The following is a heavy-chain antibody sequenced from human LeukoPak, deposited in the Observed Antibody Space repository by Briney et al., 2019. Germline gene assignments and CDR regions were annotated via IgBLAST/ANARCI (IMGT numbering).Heavy chain of an antibody. CDR2: ISYDGSNK. CDR3: ARDQWLVKTGAFDI. Sequence: PGRSLRLSCAASGFTFSSYAMHWVRQAPGKGLEWVAVISYDGSNKYYADSVKGRFTISRDNAKNSLYLQMNSLRAEDTAVYYCARDQWLVKTGAFDIWGQGTMVTVSS. CDR1: GFTFSSYA. V-gene: IGHV3-30-3*01. J-gene: IGHJ3*02. D-gene: IGHD6-19*01.